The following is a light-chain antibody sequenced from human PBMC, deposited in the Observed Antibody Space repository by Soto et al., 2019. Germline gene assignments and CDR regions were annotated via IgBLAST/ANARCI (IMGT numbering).Light chain of an antibody. CDR2: EVT. CDR3: SSYTSSSSPFV. J-gene: IGLJ1*01. Sequence: QSALTQPASVSGSPGQSITISCTGTSSDVGGYNYVSWYQHHPGIAPKLMIYEVTNRPSGVSNRFSGSKSGNTASLTISGLQAEDEADYYCSSYTSSSSPFVFGTGTKVTVL. CDR1: SSDVGGYNY. V-gene: IGLV2-14*01.